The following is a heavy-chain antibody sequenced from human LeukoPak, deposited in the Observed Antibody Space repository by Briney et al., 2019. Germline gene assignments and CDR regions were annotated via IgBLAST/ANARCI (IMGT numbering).Heavy chain of an antibody. J-gene: IGHJ4*02. CDR2: ISSSSSII. D-gene: IGHD3-10*01. CDR1: GFTFSSYE. V-gene: IGHV3-48*03. CDR3: ARGNGSGRFDC. Sequence: GGSLRLSCAASGFTFSSYEMNWVRQAPGKGPEWVSYISSSSSIIYYVDSVKGRFTISRDNVKNSLYLQMSSLRAEDTAIYYCARGNGSGRFDCWGQGTLVTVSS.